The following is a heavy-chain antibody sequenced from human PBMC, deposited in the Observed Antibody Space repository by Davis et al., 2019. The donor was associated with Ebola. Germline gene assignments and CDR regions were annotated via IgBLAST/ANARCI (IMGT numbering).Heavy chain of an antibody. CDR3: AREGVAVAGTDY. CDR1: GFTFSSYE. CDR2: ISYDGSNK. J-gene: IGHJ4*02. Sequence: GESLKISCAASGFTFSSYEMNWVRQAPGKGLEWVAVISYDGSNKYYADSVKGRFTISRDNSKNTLYLQMNSLRAEDTAVYYCAREGVAVAGTDYWGQGTLVTVSS. D-gene: IGHD6-19*01. V-gene: IGHV3-30-3*01.